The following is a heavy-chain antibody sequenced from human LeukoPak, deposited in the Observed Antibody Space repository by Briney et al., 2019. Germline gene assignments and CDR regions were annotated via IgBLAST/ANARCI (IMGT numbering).Heavy chain of an antibody. J-gene: IGHJ4*02. Sequence: SETLSLTCTVSGGSISSSSYYWGWIRQPPGKGLEWIGSIYYSGSTYYNPSLKSRVTISVDTSKNQFSLKLSSVTAADTAVYYCARSRVQLWLTEGYYFDYWGQGTLVTVSS. CDR1: GGSISSSSYY. D-gene: IGHD5-18*01. CDR3: ARSRVQLWLTEGYYFDY. CDR2: IYYSGST. V-gene: IGHV4-39*01.